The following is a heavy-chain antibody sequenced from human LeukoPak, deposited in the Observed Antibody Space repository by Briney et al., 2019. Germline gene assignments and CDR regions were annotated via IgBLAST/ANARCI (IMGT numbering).Heavy chain of an antibody. Sequence: GASVKVSCKASGYTFTGYYMHWVRRAPGQGLEWMGWINPNSGGTNYAQKFQGRVTMTRDTSISTAYMELSRLRSDDTAVYYCARPVTPGEVFDYWGQGTLVTVSS. CDR3: ARPVTPGEVFDY. D-gene: IGHD4-17*01. CDR2: INPNSGGT. J-gene: IGHJ4*02. V-gene: IGHV1-2*02. CDR1: GYTFTGYY.